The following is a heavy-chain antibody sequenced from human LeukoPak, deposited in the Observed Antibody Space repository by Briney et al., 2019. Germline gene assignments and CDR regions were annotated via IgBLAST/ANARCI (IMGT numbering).Heavy chain of an antibody. J-gene: IGHJ4*02. Sequence: PSETLSLTCTVSGGSISSSSYYWGWIRQPPGKGREWIGSIYYSGSTYYNPSLKSRVTISVDTSKNQFSLKLSSVTAADTAVYYCARLGIYLPFDYSGQGTLVTVSS. V-gene: IGHV4-39*01. CDR3: ARLGIYLPFDY. D-gene: IGHD7-27*01. CDR1: GGSISSSSYY. CDR2: IYYSGST.